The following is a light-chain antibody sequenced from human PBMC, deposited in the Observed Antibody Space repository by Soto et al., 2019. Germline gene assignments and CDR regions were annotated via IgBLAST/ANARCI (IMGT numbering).Light chain of an antibody. CDR1: QSITHF. CDR2: AAS. V-gene: IGKV1-39*01. Sequence: DIQMTQSPSSLSASIGDKLTISCRANQSITHFLNWYQKKPGEVPKLLIYAASRLGSGVPSRFSGSGSGTDFALTINSLQPEDFATYYCQQSSSTPQTFGGGTKVDIK. J-gene: IGKJ4*01. CDR3: QQSSSTPQT.